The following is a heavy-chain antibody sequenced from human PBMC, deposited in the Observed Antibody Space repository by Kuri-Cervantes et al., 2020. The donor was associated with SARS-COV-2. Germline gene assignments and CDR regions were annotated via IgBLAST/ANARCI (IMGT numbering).Heavy chain of an antibody. D-gene: IGHD5-24*01. CDR3: AHVEMATNHGEYYFDY. CDR2: MNPNSGNT. Sequence: ASVKVSCKASGYTFTSYDINWVRQATGQGLEWMGWMNPNSGNTGYAQKFQGRVTITTDESTSTAYMELSSLRSEDTAVYYCAHVEMATNHGEYYFDYWGQGTLVTVSS. V-gene: IGHV1-8*03. CDR1: GYTFTSYD. J-gene: IGHJ4*02.